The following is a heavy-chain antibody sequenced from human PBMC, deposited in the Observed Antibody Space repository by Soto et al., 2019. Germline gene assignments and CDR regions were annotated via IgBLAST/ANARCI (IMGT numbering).Heavy chain of an antibody. CDR2: VYYTGST. J-gene: IGHJ4*02. D-gene: IGHD6-19*01. CDR3: ARSVAVPGAHIDY. CDR1: GVSISGSY. Sequence: WRPLALTCSFSGVSISGSYWIWIRQSPGKGLEWLGYVYYTGSTNYSPSLRSRVSISVDTSKNEFSLRLSSVTAADTAVYFCARSVAVPGAHIDYWGQGTQVTVSS. V-gene: IGHV4-59*01.